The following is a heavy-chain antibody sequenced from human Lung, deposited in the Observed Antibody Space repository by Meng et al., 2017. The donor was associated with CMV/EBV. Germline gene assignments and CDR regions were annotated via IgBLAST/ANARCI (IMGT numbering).Heavy chain of an antibody. CDR1: GFTFSSYA. J-gene: IGHJ4*02. CDR3: AKVRSGWYYAY. D-gene: IGHD6-19*01. V-gene: IGHV3-23*03. CDR2: IYSGDSST. Sequence: GESLKISCAASGFTFSSYAMSWVRQAPGKGLEWVSFIYSGDSSTSYADSVKGRFTISRDNSKNTLYLQMNSLRAEDTAVYYCAKVRSGWYYAYWGQGNLV.